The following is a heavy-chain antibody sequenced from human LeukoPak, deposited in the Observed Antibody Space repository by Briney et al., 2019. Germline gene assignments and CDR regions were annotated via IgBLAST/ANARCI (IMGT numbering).Heavy chain of an antibody. CDR1: GGSIINYT. CDR3: ARRFNSGNDGVFDI. CDR2: IVTSGNT. D-gene: IGHD1-1*01. V-gene: IGHV4-4*07. Sequence: SETLSLTCSVSGGSIINYTWNWIRQPAGKGLEWIGCIVTSGNTDYNPSLRSRVSMSVDPSKNQFSLKLNSLTAADAAVYYCARRFNSGNDGVFDIWGQGTLVAVSS. J-gene: IGHJ3*02.